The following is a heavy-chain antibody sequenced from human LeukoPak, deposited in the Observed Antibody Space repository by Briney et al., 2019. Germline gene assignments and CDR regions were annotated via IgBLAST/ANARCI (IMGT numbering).Heavy chain of an antibody. Sequence: GASVKVSCTASGYTFTGYYMHWVRQAPGQGLEWMGWINPNSGGTNYAQKFQGRVTMTRDTSISTAYMELSRLRSDDTAVYYCARDRENGYSSSWYFGYWGQGTLVTVSS. V-gene: IGHV1-2*02. CDR3: ARDRENGYSSSWYFGY. CDR1: GYTFTGYY. J-gene: IGHJ4*02. D-gene: IGHD6-13*01. CDR2: INPNSGGT.